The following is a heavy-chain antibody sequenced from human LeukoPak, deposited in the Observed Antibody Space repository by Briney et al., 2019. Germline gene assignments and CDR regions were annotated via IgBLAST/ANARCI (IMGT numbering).Heavy chain of an antibody. CDR1: GFTFSDYS. CDR3: ARDSGAYYYYMDV. V-gene: IGHV3-21*01. Sequence: GGSLRLSCAASGFTFSDYSMNWVRQAPGKGLEWVSSISSSTSSIYYADSVKGRFTISRDNAKNSLYLQMNSLRAEDTAVYYCARDSGAYYYYMDVWGKGTTVTVSS. J-gene: IGHJ6*03. CDR2: ISSSTSSI.